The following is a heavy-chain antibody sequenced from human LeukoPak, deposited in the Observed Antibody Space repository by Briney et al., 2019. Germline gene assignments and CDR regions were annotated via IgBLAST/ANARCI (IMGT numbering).Heavy chain of an antibody. J-gene: IGHJ6*03. Sequence: GGSLRLSCAASGFTFSSYSMSWVRQAPGKGLEWVSSISSSSSYIYYADSVKGRFTISRDNAKNSLCLQMNSLRAEDTAVYYCARDRGIVGTTGYYYMDVWGKGTTVTVSS. CDR1: GFTFSSYS. D-gene: IGHD1-26*01. CDR3: ARDRGIVGTTGYYYMDV. CDR2: ISSSSSYI. V-gene: IGHV3-21*01.